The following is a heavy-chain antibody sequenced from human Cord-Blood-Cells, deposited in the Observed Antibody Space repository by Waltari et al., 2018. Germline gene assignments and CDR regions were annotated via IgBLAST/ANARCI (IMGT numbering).Heavy chain of an antibody. CDR2: IYYSGST. Sequence: QLQLQESGPGLVTPSETLSLPCTVSGCSIRSSSYYWGGIRQPPGKGLEWIGSIYYSGSTYYNPSLKSRVTISVDTSKNQFSLKLSSVTAADTAVYYCASSIAAAGPSNYWGQGTLVTVSS. D-gene: IGHD6-13*01. V-gene: IGHV4-39*07. CDR1: GCSIRSSSYY. J-gene: IGHJ4*02. CDR3: ASSIAAAGPSNY.